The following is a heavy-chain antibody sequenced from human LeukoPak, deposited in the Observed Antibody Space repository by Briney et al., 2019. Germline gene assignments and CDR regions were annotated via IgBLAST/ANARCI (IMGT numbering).Heavy chain of an antibody. CDR2: ISGSGGST. CDR1: GFTFSSYA. V-gene: IGHV3-23*01. Sequence: GGSLRLSCAASGFTFSSYAMSWVRQAPGKGLEWVSAISGSGGSTYYADSVKGRFTISRDNSKNTLYLQMNSLRAEDTAVYYCRGYCSSTSCYAGYYFDYWAREPWSPSPQ. CDR3: RGYCSSTSCYAGYYFDY. D-gene: IGHD2-2*03. J-gene: IGHJ4*02.